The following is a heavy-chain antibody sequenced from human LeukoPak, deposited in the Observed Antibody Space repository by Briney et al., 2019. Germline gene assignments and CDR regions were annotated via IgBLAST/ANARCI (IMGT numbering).Heavy chain of an antibody. J-gene: IGHJ4*02. CDR1: GFSFSSYA. D-gene: IGHD7-27*01. CDR2: TSYDGSNK. Sequence: PGGSLRLSCAASGFSFSSYAMHWVRQAPGKGLEWVAVTSYDGSNKYYADPVKGRFTISRDNSKNTLYLQMNSLRAEDTAVYYCARDPNWGWGYFDYWGQGTLVTVSS. V-gene: IGHV3-30-3*01. CDR3: ARDPNWGWGYFDY.